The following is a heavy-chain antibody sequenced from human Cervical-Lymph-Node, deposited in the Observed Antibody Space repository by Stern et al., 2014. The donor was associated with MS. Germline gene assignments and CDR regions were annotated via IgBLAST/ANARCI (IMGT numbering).Heavy chain of an antibody. CDR1: DGSISSSNW. V-gene: IGHV4-4*02. J-gene: IGHJ2*01. D-gene: IGHD2-21*02. CDR2: IYHSGST. CDR3: AKMGVTDTFWYFYL. Sequence: QLQLQESGPGLVKPSGTLSLTCAVSDGSISSSNWWTWVRQPPGKGLEWIGEIYHSGSTNYNPSLKSRVTMSVDKSKNQFSLRLSSVTAADTAVYYCAKMGVTDTFWYFYLWGRGTLVTVSS.